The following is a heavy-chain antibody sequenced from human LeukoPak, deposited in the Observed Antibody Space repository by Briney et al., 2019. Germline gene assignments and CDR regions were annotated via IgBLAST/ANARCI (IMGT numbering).Heavy chain of an antibody. CDR2: INPNSGGT. Sequence: ASVKVSCKASGYTFTGYYMHWVRQAPGQGLEWMGWINPNSGGTNYAQKFQGRVTMTRDTSISTAYMELSRLRSDDTAVYYCARGPGGIVVVPAAITGPFDYWGQGTLVTVSS. V-gene: IGHV1-2*02. D-gene: IGHD2-2*02. CDR1: GYTFTGYY. J-gene: IGHJ4*02. CDR3: ARGPGGIVVVPAAITGPFDY.